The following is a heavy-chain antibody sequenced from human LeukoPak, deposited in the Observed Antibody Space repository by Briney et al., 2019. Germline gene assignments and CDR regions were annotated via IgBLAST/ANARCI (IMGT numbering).Heavy chain of an antibody. Sequence: SETLSLTCTVSGGSISSSSYYWGWIRQPPGKGLEWIGSIYYSGSTYYNPSLKSRVTISVDTSKNQFSLKLSSVTAADTAVYYCARMIIAARQFDYWGQGTLVTVSS. V-gene: IGHV4-39*07. CDR1: GGSISSSSYY. CDR3: ARMIIAARQFDY. D-gene: IGHD6-6*01. J-gene: IGHJ4*02. CDR2: IYYSGST.